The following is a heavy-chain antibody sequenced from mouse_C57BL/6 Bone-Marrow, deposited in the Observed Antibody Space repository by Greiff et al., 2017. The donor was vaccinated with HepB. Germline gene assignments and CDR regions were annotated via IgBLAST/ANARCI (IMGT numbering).Heavy chain of an antibody. D-gene: IGHD1-1*01. CDR2: IRNKANGYTT. J-gene: IGHJ1*03. Sequence: EVKLVESGGGLVQPGGSLSLSCAASGFTFTDYYMSWVRQPPGKALEWLGFIRNKANGYTTEYSASVKGRFTISRDNSQSILYLQMNALRAEDSATYYCARSLITTVVVHWYVDVWGTGTTVTVSS. CDR1: GFTFTDYY. CDR3: ARSLITTVVVHWYVDV. V-gene: IGHV7-3*01.